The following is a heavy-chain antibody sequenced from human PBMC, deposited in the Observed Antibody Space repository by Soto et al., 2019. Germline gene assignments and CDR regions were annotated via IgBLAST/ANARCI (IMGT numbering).Heavy chain of an antibody. CDR3: ARSPTTTPPWFDP. D-gene: IGHD4-17*01. CDR2: ISSSSYI. V-gene: IGHV3-21*01. J-gene: IGHJ5*02. CDR1: GFTFSSYS. Sequence: GGSLRLSCAASGFTFSSYSMNWVRQAPGKGLEWVSSISSSSYIYYADSVKGRFTISRDNAKNSLYLQMNSLRAEDTAVYYCARSPTTTPPWFDPWGQGTLVTVSS.